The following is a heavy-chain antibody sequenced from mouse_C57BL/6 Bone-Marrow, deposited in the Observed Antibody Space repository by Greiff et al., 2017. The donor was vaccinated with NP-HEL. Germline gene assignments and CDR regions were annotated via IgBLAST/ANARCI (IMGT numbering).Heavy chain of an antibody. D-gene: IGHD2-4*01. V-gene: IGHV5-16*01. J-gene: IGHJ4*01. CDR2: INYDGSST. Sequence: EVKLVESEGGLVQPGSSMKLSCTASGFTFSDYYMAWVRQVPEKGLEWVANINYDGSSTYYLDSLKSRSIISRDTATNILYLQMRRLKSEDTATYYCAREGGLRRCSYAMDYWGQGTAVTVSA. CDR3: AREGGLRRCSYAMDY. CDR1: GFTFSDYY.